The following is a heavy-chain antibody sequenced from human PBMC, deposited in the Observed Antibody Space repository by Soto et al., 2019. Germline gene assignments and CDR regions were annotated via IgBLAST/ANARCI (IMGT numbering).Heavy chain of an antibody. CDR2: IYYSGST. V-gene: IGHV4-39*01. D-gene: IGHD2-8*01. J-gene: IGHJ4*02. CDR1: LCCIMSGTNY. Sequence: PSSSXSLTGTVGLCCIMSGTNYLSWIRQPPGKGLEWIANIYYSGSTFYNTSLKSRVTISLDKSKNQLSLKLRSLTAADTAVYYCARPAARWSFESWGQRTLVNV. CDR3: ARPAARWSFES.